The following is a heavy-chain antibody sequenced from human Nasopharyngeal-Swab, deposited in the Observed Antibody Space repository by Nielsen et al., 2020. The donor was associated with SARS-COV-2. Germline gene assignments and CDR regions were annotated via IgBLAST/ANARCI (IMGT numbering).Heavy chain of an antibody. CDR2: IYHSGST. V-gene: IGHV4-38-2*02. CDR1: GYSISSGYY. J-gene: IGHJ4*02. Sequence: SETLSLTCTVSGYSISSGYYWGWIRQPPGKGLEWIGSIYHSGSTYYNPSLKSRVTISVDTSKNQFSLKLSSVTAADTAVYYCARDIVVVPAALSQHYFDYWGQGTLVTVSS. CDR3: ARDIVVVPAALSQHYFDY. D-gene: IGHD2-2*01.